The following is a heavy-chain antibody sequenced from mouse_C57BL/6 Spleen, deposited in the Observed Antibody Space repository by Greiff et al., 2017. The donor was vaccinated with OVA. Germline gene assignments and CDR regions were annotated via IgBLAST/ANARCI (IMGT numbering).Heavy chain of an antibody. CDR3: ARNGYGAMDY. Sequence: QVQLQQPGAELVRPGTSVKLSCKASGYTFTSYWMHWVKQRPGQGLEWIGVIDPSDSYTNSNQKFKGKATLTVDTSSSTAYMQLSSLTSEDSAVYYCARNGYGAMDYWGQGTSVTVSS. D-gene: IGHD2-2*01. J-gene: IGHJ4*01. CDR1: GYTFTSYW. CDR2: IDPSDSYT. V-gene: IGHV1-59*01.